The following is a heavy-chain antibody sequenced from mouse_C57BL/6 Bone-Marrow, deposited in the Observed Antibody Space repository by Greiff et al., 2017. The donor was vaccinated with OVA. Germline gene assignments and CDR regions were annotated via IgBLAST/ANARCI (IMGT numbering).Heavy chain of an antibody. V-gene: IGHV1-64*01. CDR2: IHPNSGST. J-gene: IGHJ2*01. Sequence: QVPLKQPGAELVKPGASVKLSCKASGYTFTSYWMHWVKQRPGQGLEWIGMIHPNSGSTNYNDKFKNNATLTVDNSSSPAYIQLRSLTSEDSAVYYCARNYGYDRVGYYFDYWGQGTTLTVSS. CDR3: ARNYGYDRVGYYFDY. CDR1: GYTFTSYW. D-gene: IGHD2-2*01.